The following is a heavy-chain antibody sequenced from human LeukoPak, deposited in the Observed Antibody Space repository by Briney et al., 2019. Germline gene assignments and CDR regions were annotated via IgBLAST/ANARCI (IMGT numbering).Heavy chain of an antibody. CDR3: ARDSFNLYFFDY. V-gene: IGHV3-48*02. CDR1: AFTFTMYS. Sequence: GGSLRLSCAGSAFTFTMYSMTWVRQAPGKGLEWLFYISRSSNTIYHADSVKGRFTVSRDNAKNSLYLQMNSLRDEDTAVYYCARDSFNLYFFDYWGQGTLVTVSS. CDR2: ISRSSNTI. D-gene: IGHD2/OR15-2a*01. J-gene: IGHJ4*02.